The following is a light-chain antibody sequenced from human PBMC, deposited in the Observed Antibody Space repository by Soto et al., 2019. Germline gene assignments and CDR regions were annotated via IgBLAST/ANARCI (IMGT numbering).Light chain of an antibody. V-gene: IGLV2-14*01. Sequence: ALTQPASVSGSPGQSITISCVGTSGDIGDYNYVSWYQQHPGKVPKVIIYDVSNRPSGVSYRFSGTKSGNTASLTVSGLQAEDEADYYCCSYTRSGTLIFGTGTKVTVL. CDR3: CSYTRSGTLI. J-gene: IGLJ1*01. CDR1: SGDIGDYNY. CDR2: DVS.